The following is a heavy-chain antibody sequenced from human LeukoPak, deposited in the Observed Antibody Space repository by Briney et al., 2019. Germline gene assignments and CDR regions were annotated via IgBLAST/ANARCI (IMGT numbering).Heavy chain of an antibody. V-gene: IGHV3-53*01. Sequence: PGGSLRLSCEASGFTVIDNYMSGVRQAPGRGLGWVSVIYSGRSAYYADSVKGRFTISRDNSKNTLYLQMNSLRAEDTAVYYCAKGSQVLRFLEWLRDYYYGMDVWGQGTTVTVSS. CDR2: IYSGRSA. D-gene: IGHD3-3*01. CDR1: GFTVIDNY. J-gene: IGHJ6*02. CDR3: AKGSQVLRFLEWLRDYYYGMDV.